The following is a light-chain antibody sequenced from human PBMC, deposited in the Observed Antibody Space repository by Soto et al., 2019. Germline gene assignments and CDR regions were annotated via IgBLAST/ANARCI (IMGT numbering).Light chain of an antibody. J-gene: IGLJ2*01. V-gene: IGLV2-14*03. Sequence: QPVLTQPASVSGSPGQLITISCTGTSSDIGGYNYVSWYQQHPGKAPKLIIFDVTYRPSGVSNRFSGSKSGNTASLTISGLQAEDEADYYCTSYTATSTLEVFGGGTKVTVL. CDR1: SSDIGGYNY. CDR3: TSYTATSTLEV. CDR2: DVT.